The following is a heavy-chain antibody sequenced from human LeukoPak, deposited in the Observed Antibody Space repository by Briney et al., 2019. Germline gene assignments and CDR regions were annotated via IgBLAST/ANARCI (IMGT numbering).Heavy chain of an antibody. J-gene: IGHJ4*02. CDR3: ARVVAPFHGGYFDY. Sequence: PGGSLRLSCAASGFTFSGNGMHWVRQAPGKGLEWVAFIQYSGRTQYYADSVKGRFTISRDNAKNSLYLQMNSLRAEDTAVYYCARVVAPFHGGYFDYWGQGTLVTVSS. CDR1: GFTFSGNG. CDR2: IQYSGRTQ. V-gene: IGHV3-30*02. D-gene: IGHD3-10*01.